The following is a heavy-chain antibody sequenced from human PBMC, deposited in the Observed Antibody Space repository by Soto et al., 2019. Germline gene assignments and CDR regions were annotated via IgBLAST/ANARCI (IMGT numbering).Heavy chain of an antibody. Sequence: EVQLLESGGGLVQPGGSLRLSCAASGFTFSSYAMSWVRQAPGKGLEWVSAISGSGGSTYYADSVKGRFTISRDNSKNTLYLQMIRLSAEDTAVYYGAEGEAQWRGPFDYWGQGTLVTVSS. CDR3: AEGEAQWRGPFDY. CDR1: GFTFSSYA. D-gene: IGHD6-19*01. J-gene: IGHJ4*02. V-gene: IGHV3-23*01. CDR2: ISGSGGST.